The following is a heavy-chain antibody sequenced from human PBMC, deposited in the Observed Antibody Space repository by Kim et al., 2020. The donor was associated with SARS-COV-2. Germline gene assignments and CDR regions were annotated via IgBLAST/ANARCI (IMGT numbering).Heavy chain of an antibody. D-gene: IGHD3-10*01. CDR1: GFNFNSYS. CDR2: ISSSSSTV. Sequence: GGSLRLSCTVSGFNFNSYSMNWVRQAPGKGLEWVSYISSSSSTVYYAGSVRGRFTISRDNAKNSLFLQMNSLRDDDTAVYYCARCPLSMTMVRGMITTTLFDYYNMDAWGQGDTVTVSS. J-gene: IGHJ6*02. V-gene: IGHV3-48*02. CDR3: ARCPLSMTMVRGMITTTLFDYYNMDA.